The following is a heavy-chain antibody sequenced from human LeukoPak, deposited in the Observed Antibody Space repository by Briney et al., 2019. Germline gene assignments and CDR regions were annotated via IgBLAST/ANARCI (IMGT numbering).Heavy chain of an antibody. V-gene: IGHV3-20*04. J-gene: IGHJ3*02. CDR3: AKDFGPDCGGDCYSFVGAFDI. CDR1: GFTFDDYG. D-gene: IGHD2-21*02. Sequence: GGSLRLSCAASGFTFDDYGMSWVRQAPGKGLEWVSGINWNGGSTGYADSVKGRFTISRDNAKNSLYLQMNSLRAEDTALYYCAKDFGPDCGGDCYSFVGAFDIWGQGTMVTVSS. CDR2: INWNGGST.